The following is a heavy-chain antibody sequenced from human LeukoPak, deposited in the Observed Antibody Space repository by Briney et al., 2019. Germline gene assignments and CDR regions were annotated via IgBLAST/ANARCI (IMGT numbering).Heavy chain of an antibody. V-gene: IGHV4-59*01. CDR3: ARAYCSSTSCSIDAFDI. J-gene: IGHJ3*02. CDR2: IYYSGST. CDR1: GGSISSYY. D-gene: IGHD2-2*01. Sequence: SETLSLTCTVSGGSISSYYWSWIRQPPGKGLEWFGYIYYSGSTNYNPSLKSRVTMSVDTSKNQFSLKLSSVTAADTAVYYCARAYCSSTSCSIDAFDIWGQGTMVTVSS.